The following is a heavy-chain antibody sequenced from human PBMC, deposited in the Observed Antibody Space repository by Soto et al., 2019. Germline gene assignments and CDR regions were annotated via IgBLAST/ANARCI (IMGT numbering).Heavy chain of an antibody. V-gene: IGHV4-39*01. J-gene: IGHJ5*02. D-gene: IGHD2-8*01. CDR3: ASTGYAHFNWFDP. Sequence: SETLSLTCTVSGGSISSSSYYWGWIRQPPGKGLEWIGSIYYSGSTYYNPSLKSRVTISVDTSKNQFSLKLSSVTAADTAVYYCASTGYAHFNWFDPWGQGTLVTVSS. CDR1: GGSISSSSYY. CDR2: IYYSGST.